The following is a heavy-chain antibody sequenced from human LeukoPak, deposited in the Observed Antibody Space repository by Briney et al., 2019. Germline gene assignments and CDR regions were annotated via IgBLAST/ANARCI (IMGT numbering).Heavy chain of an antibody. CDR2: IYYSGST. Sequence: SETLSLTCTVSGGSISTYYWSWIRQPAGKGLEWIGRIYYSGSTYYNPSLKSRVTISVDTSKNQFSLKLSSVTAADTAVYYCARHPGYSYAYVDYWGQGTLVTVSS. CDR1: GGSISTYY. D-gene: IGHD5-18*01. CDR3: ARHPGYSYAYVDY. V-gene: IGHV4-4*07. J-gene: IGHJ4*02.